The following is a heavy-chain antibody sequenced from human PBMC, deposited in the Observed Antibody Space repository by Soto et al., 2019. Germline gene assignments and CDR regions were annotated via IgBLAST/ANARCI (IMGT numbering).Heavy chain of an antibody. J-gene: IGHJ5*02. CDR3: ATDAWGIAAAGTGWFDP. Sequence: SETLSLTCAVSGGSISSSNWCSWVRQPPGKGLEWIGEIYHSGSTNYNPSLKSRVTISVDKSKNQFSLKLSSVTAADTAVYYCATDAWGIAAAGTGWFDPWGQGTLVTVSS. CDR2: IYHSGST. CDR1: GGSISSSNW. D-gene: IGHD6-13*01. V-gene: IGHV4-4*02.